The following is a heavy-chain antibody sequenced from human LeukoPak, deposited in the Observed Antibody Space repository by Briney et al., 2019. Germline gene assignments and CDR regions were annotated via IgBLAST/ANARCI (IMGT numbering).Heavy chain of an antibody. V-gene: IGHV3-23*01. CDR1: GFTFNDYA. D-gene: IGHD6-13*01. Sequence: GGSLRLSCAASGFTFNDYAMSWVRQVPGTGLEWVSTISGSAGSTYYADSVKGRFIISRDNSKNTLYMQMNSLRVEDTAVYYCAKVHYSSSWFDVFDVWGQGTMVTVSS. CDR2: ISGSAGST. CDR3: AKVHYSSSWFDVFDV. J-gene: IGHJ3*01.